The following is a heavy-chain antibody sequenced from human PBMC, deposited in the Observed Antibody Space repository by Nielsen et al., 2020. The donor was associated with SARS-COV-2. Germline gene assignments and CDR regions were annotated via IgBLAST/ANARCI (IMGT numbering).Heavy chain of an antibody. J-gene: IGHJ6*03. CDR1: GDSVSSHDW. Sequence: SETLSLTCAVSGDSVSSHDWWTWVRQSPGKGLEWIGEVSHSGSTNYNPPPKSRVTLSMDKSKNQFSLRLTSVSAADTAVYFCARGDLVVVPSPLLGLGPIFYYFYLDVWGKGTSVIVSS. CDR2: VSHSGST. CDR3: ARGDLVVVPSPLLGLGPIFYYFYLDV. V-gene: IGHV4-4*02. D-gene: IGHD2-2*02.